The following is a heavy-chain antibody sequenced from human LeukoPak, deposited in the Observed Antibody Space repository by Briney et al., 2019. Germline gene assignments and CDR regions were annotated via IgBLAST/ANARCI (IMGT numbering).Heavy chain of an antibody. D-gene: IGHD3-22*01. CDR3: AALTKVSASSGYYSS. CDR2: MNPNGGNT. V-gene: IGHV1-8*01. J-gene: IGHJ5*02. CDR1: GYTFTSYE. Sequence: ASVKVSCTASGYTFTSYEINWVRQATGQGLEWVGWMNPNGGNTGYAQKVQGRVTMTRNTSISTAYMELSSLRSEATAVHYCAALTKVSASSGYYSSWGPGTLVTVSS.